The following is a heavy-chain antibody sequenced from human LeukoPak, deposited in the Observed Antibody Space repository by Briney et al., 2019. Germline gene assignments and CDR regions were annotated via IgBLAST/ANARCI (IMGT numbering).Heavy chain of an antibody. V-gene: IGHV4-59*01. CDR3: ARTLRYFDWLDYYYGMDV. Sequence: PSETLSLTCTVSGGSISSYYWSWIRQPPGKGLEWIGYIYYSGSTNYNPSLKSRVTISVDTSKNQFSLKLSSVPAAVTAVYYCARTLRYFDWLDYYYGMDVWGQGTTVTVSS. CDR2: IYYSGST. D-gene: IGHD3-9*01. CDR1: GGSISSYY. J-gene: IGHJ6*02.